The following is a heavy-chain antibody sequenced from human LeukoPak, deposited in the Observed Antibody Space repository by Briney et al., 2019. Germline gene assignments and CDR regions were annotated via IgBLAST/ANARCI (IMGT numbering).Heavy chain of an antibody. D-gene: IGHD3-22*01. CDR3: VRDRGYSTFDY. CDR1: GFVFGHSW. CDR2: INLDGSEI. V-gene: IGHV3-7*03. J-gene: IGHJ4*02. Sequence: GGSLRLSCEASGFVFGHSWMSWVRQAPGKGMEWVANINLDGSEINYLDSLTGRLTISRDNAKDSLYLQMNGLRAEDTAVYFCVRDRGYSTFDYWGQGTLVTVSS.